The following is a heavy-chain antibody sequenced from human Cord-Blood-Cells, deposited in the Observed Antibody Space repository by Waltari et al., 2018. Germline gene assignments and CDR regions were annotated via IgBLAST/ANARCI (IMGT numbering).Heavy chain of an antibody. Sequence: QVQLQQWGAGLLKPSETLSLTCAVYGGSFSVYYWSWIRKPPGKGLEWIGEINHSGSTNYNPSLKSRVTISVDTSKNQFSLKLSSVTAADTAVYYCARLAVAGTGDAFDIWGQGTMVTDSS. D-gene: IGHD6-19*01. CDR3: ARLAVAGTGDAFDI. J-gene: IGHJ3*02. CDR2: INHSGST. V-gene: IGHV4-34*01. CDR1: GGSFSVYY.